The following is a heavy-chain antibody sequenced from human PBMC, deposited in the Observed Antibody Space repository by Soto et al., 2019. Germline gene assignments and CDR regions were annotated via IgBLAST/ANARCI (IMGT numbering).Heavy chain of an antibody. D-gene: IGHD6-13*01. CDR1: GYSFTTSW. CDR2: IYPADSDT. V-gene: IGHV5-51*01. Sequence: GESLKISCKGSGYSFTTSWIGWVRQMPGKGLEWMGIIYPADSDTRYIPSFQGQVTISADKSITTAYLQWSSLQASDTAVYYCARPASGSSPDYWGQGTLVTVSS. J-gene: IGHJ4*02. CDR3: ARPASGSSPDY.